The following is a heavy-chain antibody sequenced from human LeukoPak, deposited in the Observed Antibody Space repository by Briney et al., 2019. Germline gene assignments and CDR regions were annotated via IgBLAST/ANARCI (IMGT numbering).Heavy chain of an antibody. J-gene: IGHJ4*02. V-gene: IGHV5-51*01. CDR1: GYSFTTYW. CDR2: IYPGDSDT. D-gene: IGHD6-13*01. CDR3: ARSDSSSWYVDY. Sequence: GESLKISCKGSGYSFTTYWIGWVRQMPGKGLELMGIIYPGDSDTRYSPSFQGQVTISADKSISTAHLQWSSLKASDTAMYYCARSDSSSWYVDYWGQGTLVTVSS.